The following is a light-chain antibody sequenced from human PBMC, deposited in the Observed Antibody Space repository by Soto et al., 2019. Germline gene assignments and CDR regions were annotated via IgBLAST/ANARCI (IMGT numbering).Light chain of an antibody. CDR3: QVWDSGSAHNV. V-gene: IGLV3-21*02. Sequence: SYELTQPPSVSVAPGQTARIPCGGDNIGIRSVHWYQQKPGQAPVVVVYDDSDRASGIPERFSGSNAGNTATLTISRVEAGDEADYYCQVWDSGSAHNVFGTGTKVTVL. J-gene: IGLJ1*01. CDR1: NIGIRS. CDR2: DDS.